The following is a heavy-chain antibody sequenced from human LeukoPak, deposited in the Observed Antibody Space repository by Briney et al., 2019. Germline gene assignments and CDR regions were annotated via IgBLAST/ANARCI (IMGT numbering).Heavy chain of an antibody. CDR2: INWNGDRT. CDR1: GFTFEDYG. CDR3: TNIHTG. V-gene: IGHV3-20*04. Sequence: RPGGSLRLSCAASGFTFEDYGSTWVRQAPGKGLEWVSGINWNGDRTRYADSVKGRFTISRDNAKNSLYLQMNSLRAEDTALYYCTNIHTGWGQGTLVTVSS. J-gene: IGHJ4*02. D-gene: IGHD2-8*02.